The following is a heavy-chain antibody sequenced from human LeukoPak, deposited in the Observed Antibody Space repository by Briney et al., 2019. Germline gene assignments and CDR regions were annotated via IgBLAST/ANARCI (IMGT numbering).Heavy chain of an antibody. CDR3: AKGRSYCSGGSCYYYFDY. Sequence: TGGSLRLSCAASGFTVSSNYMSWVRQAPGKGLEWVAVISYDGSNKYYADSVKGRFTISRDNSKNTLYLQMNSLRAEDTAVYYCAKGRSYCSGGSCYYYFDYWGQGTLVTVSS. J-gene: IGHJ4*02. D-gene: IGHD2-15*01. CDR2: ISYDGSNK. V-gene: IGHV3-30*18. CDR1: GFTVSSNY.